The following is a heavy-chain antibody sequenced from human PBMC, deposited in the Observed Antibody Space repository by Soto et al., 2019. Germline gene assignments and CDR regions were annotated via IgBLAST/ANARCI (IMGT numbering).Heavy chain of an antibody. CDR1: GFTFSSYA. Sequence: PGGSLRLSCAASGFTFSSYAMHWVRQAPGKGLEWVAVISYDGSNKYYADSVKGRFTISRDNSKNTLYLQMNSLRAEDTAVYYCAPPRLDELVWFDPWGQGTLVTVSS. CDR3: APPRLDELVWFDP. V-gene: IGHV3-30-3*01. J-gene: IGHJ5*02. CDR2: ISYDGSNK. D-gene: IGHD1-7*01.